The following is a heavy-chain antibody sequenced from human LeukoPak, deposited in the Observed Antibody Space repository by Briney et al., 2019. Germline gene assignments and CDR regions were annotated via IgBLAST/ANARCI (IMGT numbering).Heavy chain of an antibody. Sequence: PGGSLRLSCAASGFTFSTYVMDWVRQAPGKGLEWVSYLSSSSSVIYHADSVKGRFTISRDNSKNTLYLQMNSLRAEDTAVYYCARRAGAYSHPYDYWGQGTLVTVSS. J-gene: IGHJ4*02. D-gene: IGHD4/OR15-4a*01. CDR1: GFTFSTYV. CDR3: ARRAGAYSHPYDY. V-gene: IGHV3-48*01. CDR2: LSSSSSVI.